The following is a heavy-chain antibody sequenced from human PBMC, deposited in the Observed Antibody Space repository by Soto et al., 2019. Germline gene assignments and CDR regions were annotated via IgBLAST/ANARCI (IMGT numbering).Heavy chain of an antibody. CDR3: ARDKYSGYQFDS. J-gene: IGHJ4*02. CDR1: GGSISSGDHY. V-gene: IGHV4-31*03. CDR2: IYYSGAT. Sequence: QVQLQESGPGLVKPSETLSLTCTVSGGSISSGDHYWSWIRQHPGKGLEWIGYIYYSGATYYNPALRSRVSMSIDKSKNQFSLKLSSVTAADTAVYYCARDKYSGYQFDSWGQGTLVTVSS. D-gene: IGHD5-12*01.